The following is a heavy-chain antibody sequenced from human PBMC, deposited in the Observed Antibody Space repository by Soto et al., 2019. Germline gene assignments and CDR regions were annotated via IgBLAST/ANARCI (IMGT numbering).Heavy chain of an antibody. CDR1: GFSLSTSW. Sequence: PGGSLRLSCTASGFSLSTSWMTWVRQAPGKGLEWVSIIYYGGTTYYADSVKGRFTISRDDSKNTLYLQMHSLRAEDTAVYYCARDYDTSRGDWAYYGIDVWGQGTTVTVSS. J-gene: IGHJ6*02. CDR3: ARDYDTSRGDWAYYGIDV. D-gene: IGHD3-9*01. CDR2: IYYGGTT. V-gene: IGHV3-66*01.